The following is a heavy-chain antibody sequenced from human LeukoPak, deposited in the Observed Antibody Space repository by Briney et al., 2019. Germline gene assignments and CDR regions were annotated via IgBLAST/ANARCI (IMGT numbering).Heavy chain of an antibody. Sequence: GGSLRLSCAASGFTVSSNYMSWVRQAPGKGLEWVSVIYSGGSTYYADSVKGRFTISRDNSKSTLYIQMNSLRAEDTAFYYCARGGITIFGGIIYQDYWGQGTLVTVSS. CDR3: ARGGITIFGGIIYQDY. CDR2: IYSGGST. D-gene: IGHD3-3*01. V-gene: IGHV3-53*01. J-gene: IGHJ4*02. CDR1: GFTVSSNY.